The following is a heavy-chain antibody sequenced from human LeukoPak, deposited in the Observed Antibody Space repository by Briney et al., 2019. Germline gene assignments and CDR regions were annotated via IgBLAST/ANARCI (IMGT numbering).Heavy chain of an antibody. J-gene: IGHJ4*02. Sequence: SETLSLTCTVYGGSISGYYWSWIRQPPGEGLEWIGYIYYSGTTDYSPSLRSRVTMSVDTSKSQFSLKLSSVTAADTAVYYCTVLREVTNGFLDGYGGQGTLVTVSS. CDR2: IYYSGTT. V-gene: IGHV4-59*01. CDR1: GGSISGYY. CDR3: TVLREVTNGFLDGY. D-gene: IGHD2-8*01.